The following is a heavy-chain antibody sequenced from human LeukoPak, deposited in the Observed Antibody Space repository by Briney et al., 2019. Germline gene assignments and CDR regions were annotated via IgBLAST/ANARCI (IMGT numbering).Heavy chain of an antibody. Sequence: GESLKISCKGSGYTFTTYWIACVRQFPGEGLELMGIIHPGESDTRYSPSFQGQVTISADKSISTAYLQWNSLKASDTAMYYCARLLDAYNSFDFWGQGPLVTVSS. D-gene: IGHD5-24*01. V-gene: IGHV5-51*01. CDR3: ARLLDAYNSFDF. CDR1: GYTFTTYW. CDR2: IHPGESDT. J-gene: IGHJ4*02.